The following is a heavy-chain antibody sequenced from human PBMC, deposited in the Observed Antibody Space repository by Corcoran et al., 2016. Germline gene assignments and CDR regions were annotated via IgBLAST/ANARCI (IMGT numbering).Heavy chain of an antibody. V-gene: IGHV1-2*02. D-gene: IGHD3-10*01. CDR2: INPNNGDT. CDR3: ARIQYASGTAF. CDR1: GYPFTGYY. Sequence: QVQLVQSGAEVKKPGASVKVSCKASGYPFTGYYIHWVRQAPGQGLEWMGWINPNNGDTKYAQKFQGRVTMTRDTSITTGYMEISGRRPDDTAVYYCARIQYASGTAFWGQGTLVTVSS. J-gene: IGHJ4*02.